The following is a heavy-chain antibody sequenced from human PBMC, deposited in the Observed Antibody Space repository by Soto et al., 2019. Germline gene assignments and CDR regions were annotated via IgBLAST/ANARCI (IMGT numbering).Heavy chain of an antibody. V-gene: IGHV3-30-3*01. Sequence: QVQLVESGGGVVQPGRSLRLSCAASGFTFRNYAMHWVRQAPGKGLEWVAVASYDGSDIHYADSVKGRFTISRDNSKNTLYLQMNSLRAEDTAIYYCASDLPHNWNFEYWGQGTLVTVSS. CDR2: ASYDGSDI. CDR1: GFTFRNYA. J-gene: IGHJ4*02. CDR3: ASDLPHNWNFEY. D-gene: IGHD1-20*01.